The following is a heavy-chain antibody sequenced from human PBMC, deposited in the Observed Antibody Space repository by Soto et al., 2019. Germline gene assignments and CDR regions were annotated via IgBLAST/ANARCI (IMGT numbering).Heavy chain of an antibody. V-gene: IGHV5-51*01. CDR1: GYSFTSYW. CDR3: ARPRVLAAAGTGAFDI. CDR2: IYPGDSDT. J-gene: IGHJ3*02. Sequence: GESLKISCKGSGYSFTSYWIGWVRQMPGKGLEWMGIIYPGDSDTRYSPSFQGQVTISADKSISTAYLQWSSLKASDTAMYYCARPRVLAAAGTGAFDIWGQGTMVTVSS. D-gene: IGHD6-13*01.